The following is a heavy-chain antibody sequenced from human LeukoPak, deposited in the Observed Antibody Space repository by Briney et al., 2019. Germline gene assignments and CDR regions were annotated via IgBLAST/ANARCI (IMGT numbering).Heavy chain of an antibody. J-gene: IGHJ6*02. V-gene: IGHV3-23*01. CDR1: GFTFSSYE. D-gene: IGHD6-25*01. Sequence: PGGSLRLSCAASGFTFSSYEMNWVRQAPGKGLEWVSTISGSGGITYYADSVKGRFTISRDNSKSTLYLQMNSLRAEDTAVYYCAKGIGYPKTHGMDVWGQGTTVTVSS. CDR3: AKGIGYPKTHGMDV. CDR2: ISGSGGIT.